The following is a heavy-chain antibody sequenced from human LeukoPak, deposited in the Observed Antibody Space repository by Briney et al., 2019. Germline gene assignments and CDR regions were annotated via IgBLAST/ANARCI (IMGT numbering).Heavy chain of an antibody. D-gene: IGHD2-2*01. J-gene: IGHJ4*02. CDR3: AKALRRYCSSTSCYRPDY. CDR1: GFTFSSYA. V-gene: IGHV3-23*01. CDR2: ITVSGGST. Sequence: GGSLRLSCAASGFTFSSYAMSWVRQAPGEGLEWVSAITVSGGSTSYADSVKGRFTISRDNSKNTLYLQMNSPSAEDTAVYYCAKALRRYCSSTSCYRPDYWGQGTRVTVPS.